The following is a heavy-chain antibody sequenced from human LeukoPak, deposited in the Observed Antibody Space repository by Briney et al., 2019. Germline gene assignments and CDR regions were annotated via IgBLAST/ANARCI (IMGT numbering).Heavy chain of an antibody. J-gene: IGHJ3*02. Sequence: TGGSLRLSCAASGFTFSNAWMSWFRQAPGKGLEWVGRTKTKTDGGTTDYAAPVKGRFTISRDDSKNTLYLQMNSLKTEDTAVYYCTTDVFCGGDCYSEGDAFDIWGQGTMVTVSS. D-gene: IGHD2-21*02. CDR1: GFTFSNAW. CDR3: TTDVFCGGDCYSEGDAFDI. V-gene: IGHV3-15*01. CDR2: TKTKTDGGTT.